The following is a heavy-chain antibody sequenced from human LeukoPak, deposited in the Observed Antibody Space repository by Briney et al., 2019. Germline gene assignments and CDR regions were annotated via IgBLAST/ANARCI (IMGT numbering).Heavy chain of an antibody. J-gene: IGHJ4*02. V-gene: IGHV3-21*01. CDR2: ISTGGNNI. D-gene: IGHD3-3*01. CDR1: GFTFSSYA. CDR3: VRDWRFDY. Sequence: SGGSLRLSCIASGFTFSSYAMSWVRQAPGKGLEWVSSISTGGNNIFYTESLKGRFTVSRDNAKNSLFLQMNNLRAEDTAVYYCVRDWRFDYWGQGTLVTVSS.